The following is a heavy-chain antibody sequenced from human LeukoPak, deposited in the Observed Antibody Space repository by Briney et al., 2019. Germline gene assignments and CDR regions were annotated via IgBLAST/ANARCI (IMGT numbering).Heavy chain of an antibody. J-gene: IGHJ4*02. CDR2: IYSDGST. CDR1: GFIVSGDF. V-gene: IGHV3-53*01. Sequence: AGSMRLSSAASGFIVSGDFMSWVRQAPGKGLEWVSVIYSDGSTYYADSVKGRFTISRDNSKNTLDLQMTGLRAEDTAVYYCARERGRGRDSPWFDYWGQGTLVTVSS. D-gene: IGHD1-26*01. CDR3: ARERGRGRDSPWFDY.